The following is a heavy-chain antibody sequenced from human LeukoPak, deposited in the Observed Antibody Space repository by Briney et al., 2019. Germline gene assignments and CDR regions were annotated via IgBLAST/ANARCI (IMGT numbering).Heavy chain of an antibody. CDR2: TNPAKSDT. CDR3: ARLLGLKIVTPDDEGFDI. J-gene: IGHJ3*02. Sequence: GESLKISCKVSEYSFSTYWIGWVRQMPGKGLEYMGITNPAKSDTRYSPSFQGQVSISVDKSTNTAYLQWGSLRASDTAMYYCARLLGLKIVTPDDEGFDIWGQGTMVTVSS. CDR1: EYSFSTYW. V-gene: IGHV5-51*01. D-gene: IGHD1-26*01.